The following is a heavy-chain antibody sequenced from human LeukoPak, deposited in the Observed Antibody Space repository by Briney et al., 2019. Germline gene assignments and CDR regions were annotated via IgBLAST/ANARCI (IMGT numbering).Heavy chain of an antibody. V-gene: IGHV1-69*13. D-gene: IGHD4-23*01. Sequence: AASVKVSCKASGGTFSSYAISWVRQAPGQGLEWMGGIIPIFGTANYAQKFQGRVTITADESTSTAYMELSSLRSEDTAAYYCARGVGGVRPYYFDYWGQGTLVTVSS. CDR1: GGTFSSYA. CDR2: IIPIFGTA. J-gene: IGHJ4*02. CDR3: ARGVGGVRPYYFDY.